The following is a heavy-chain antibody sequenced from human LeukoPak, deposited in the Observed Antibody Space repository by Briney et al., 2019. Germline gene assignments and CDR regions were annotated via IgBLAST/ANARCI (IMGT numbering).Heavy chain of an antibody. CDR2: ISHDGRSR. CDR3: ARDRDYIFFDY. J-gene: IGHJ4*02. V-gene: IGHV3-74*03. CDR1: EFPFSSYV. D-gene: IGHD4-4*01. Sequence: GGSLRLSCAASEFPFSSYVMHWVRHVPGKGLVWVSRISHDGRSRTYADSVKGRFTISRDNAENTLYLQMNSLRVEDTAVYFCARDRDYIFFDYWGQGALVTVSS.